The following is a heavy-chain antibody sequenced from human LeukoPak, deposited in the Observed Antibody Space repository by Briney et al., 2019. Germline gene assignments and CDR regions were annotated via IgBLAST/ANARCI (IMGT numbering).Heavy chain of an antibody. V-gene: IGHV3-20*01. CDR1: GFTFDDYG. D-gene: IGHD4-17*01. CDR2: INWNGGST. CDR3: ARNGYGDYGYYYYYMDV. Sequence: GGSMRLSCAAYGFTFDDYGMSWVRQAPGKGLEWVSGINWNGGSTGYADSVKGRFTISRDNAKNSLYLQVNSLRAEDTALYHCARNGYGDYGYYYYYMDVWGKGTTVTVSS. J-gene: IGHJ6*03.